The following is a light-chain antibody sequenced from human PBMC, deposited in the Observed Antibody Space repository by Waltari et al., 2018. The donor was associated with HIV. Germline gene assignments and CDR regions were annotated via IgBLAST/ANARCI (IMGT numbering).Light chain of an antibody. Sequence: QSVLTQSPSASGTPGQRVTISCSGSSSNIGSNYVYWYQQLPGMAPKLLLYRNNQRPSGVPDRFSGSKSGTSASLAISGLRYEDEAHYYCATWTDSLSGVVFGGGTKLRVL. J-gene: IGLJ2*01. V-gene: IGLV1-47*01. CDR3: ATWTDSLSGVV. CDR1: SSNIGSNY. CDR2: RNN.